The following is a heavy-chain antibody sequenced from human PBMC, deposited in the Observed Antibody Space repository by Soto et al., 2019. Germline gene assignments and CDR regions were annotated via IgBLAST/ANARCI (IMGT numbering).Heavy chain of an antibody. CDR1: GGTFSSYA. Sequence: ASVKVSCKASGGTFSSYAISWVRQAPGQGLEWMGGIIPIFGTANYAQKFQGRVTITADESTSTAYMELSSLRSEDTAVYYCARRQRLRFLEWSSYYSYGMEVWGKGTKVTVSS. D-gene: IGHD3-3*01. CDR3: ARRQRLRFLEWSSYYSYGMEV. CDR2: IIPIFGTA. V-gene: IGHV1-69*13. J-gene: IGHJ6*04.